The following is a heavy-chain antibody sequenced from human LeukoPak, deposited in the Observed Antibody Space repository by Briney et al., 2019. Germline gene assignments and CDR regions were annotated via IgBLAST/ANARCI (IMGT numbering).Heavy chain of an antibody. CDR2: IIPIFGTA. Sequence: GASVKVSCTASGGTFSSYAISWVRQAPGQGLEWMGGIIPIFGTANYAQKFQVRVTITTDESTSTAYMELSSLRSEDTAVYYCARGYQLHTGAFDIWGQGTMVTVSS. V-gene: IGHV1-69*05. J-gene: IGHJ3*02. D-gene: IGHD2-2*01. CDR3: ARGYQLHTGAFDI. CDR1: GGTFSSYA.